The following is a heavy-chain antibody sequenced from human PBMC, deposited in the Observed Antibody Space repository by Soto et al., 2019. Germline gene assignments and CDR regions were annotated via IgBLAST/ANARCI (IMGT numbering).Heavy chain of an antibody. CDR1: GFTFSNAW. D-gene: IGHD3-9*01. CDR2: IKSKTDGGTT. V-gene: IGHV3-15*07. Sequence: GGSLRLSCAASGFTFSNAWMNWVRQAPGKGLEWVGRIKSKTDGGTTDYAAPVKGRFTISRDDSKNTLYLQMNSLKTEDTAVYYCTLLYYDILPGTLSFDYWGQGTLVTVSS. CDR3: TLLYYDILPGTLSFDY. J-gene: IGHJ4*02.